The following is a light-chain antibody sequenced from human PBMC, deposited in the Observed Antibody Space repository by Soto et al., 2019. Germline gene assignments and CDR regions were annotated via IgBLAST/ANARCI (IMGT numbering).Light chain of an antibody. Sequence: DIQMTQSPYSLSASVGDRVTITCRSSHVISSWLACDQQKQEKAPKSLIYAASSLQRGVPSRFSGSGSGTDFTLTIRSLQPEDFATYSWQQYKRYPWTFVPGTKVDI. CDR2: AAS. J-gene: IGKJ3*01. V-gene: IGKV1D-16*01. CDR3: QQYKRYPWT. CDR1: HVISSW.